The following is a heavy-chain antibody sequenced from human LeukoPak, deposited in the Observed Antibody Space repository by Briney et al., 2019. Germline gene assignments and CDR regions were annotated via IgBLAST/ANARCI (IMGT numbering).Heavy chain of an antibody. D-gene: IGHD3-3*01. CDR3: AREGSRDYDFWSGYPNWFDP. V-gene: IGHV1-69*04. Sequence: ASVKVSCKASGCSFSSYAISWVRQAPGPGLEWMGRVIPIFGIANYAQKFQGRVTITADKSTSTAYMELSSLRSEDTAVYYCAREGSRDYDFWSGYPNWFDPWGQGTLVTVSS. J-gene: IGHJ5*02. CDR1: GCSFSSYA. CDR2: VIPIFGIA.